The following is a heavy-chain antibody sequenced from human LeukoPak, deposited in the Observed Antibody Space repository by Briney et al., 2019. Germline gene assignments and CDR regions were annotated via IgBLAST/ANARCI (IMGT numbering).Heavy chain of an antibody. CDR3: ARVGSHDSSGYYDYYYYMDV. Sequence: GASVKVSCKASGYTFTSYGISWVRQAPGQGLEWMGWISAYNGNTNYAQKLQGRVTMTTDTSTSTAYMELRSLRSDDTAVYYCARVGSHDSSGYYDYYYYMDVWGKGTTVTVSS. CDR2: ISAYNGNT. D-gene: IGHD3-22*01. J-gene: IGHJ6*03. CDR1: GYTFTSYG. V-gene: IGHV1-18*01.